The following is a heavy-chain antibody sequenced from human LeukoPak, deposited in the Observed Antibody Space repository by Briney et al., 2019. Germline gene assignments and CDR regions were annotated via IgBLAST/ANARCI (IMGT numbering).Heavy chain of an antibody. CDR3: AKCDFWSANDFFDV. D-gene: IGHD3-3*01. Sequence: AGGSLRLSCAASGFIFSSYAMTWVRQAPGKGLEWVSGLSGSGGTTYYADSVKGRFTISRDNSKNTLYLQMNSLRAEDTALYYCAKCDFWSANDFFDVWGQGTMVTVSS. J-gene: IGHJ3*01. CDR1: GFIFSSYA. CDR2: LSGSGGTT. V-gene: IGHV3-23*01.